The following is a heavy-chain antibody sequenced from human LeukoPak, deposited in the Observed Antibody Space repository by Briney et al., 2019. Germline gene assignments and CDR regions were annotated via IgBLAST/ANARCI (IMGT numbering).Heavy chain of an antibody. D-gene: IGHD4-17*01. V-gene: IGHV1-46*04. CDR2: INPSGGST. J-gene: IGHJ5*02. CDR3: ARGWTTVTTGWFDP. CDR1: GYTFTSYY. Sequence: ASVTVSCKASGYTFTSYYMHWVRQAPGQGLEWMGIINPSGGSTNYAKKLKGRVTMTRETSTSTVYMELSSLRSEDPAVYYCARGWTTVTTGWFDPWGQGTLVTVSS.